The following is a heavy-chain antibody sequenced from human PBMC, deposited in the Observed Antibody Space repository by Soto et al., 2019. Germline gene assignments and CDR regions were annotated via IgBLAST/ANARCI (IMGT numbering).Heavy chain of an antibody. CDR3: SRSLDY. J-gene: IGHJ4*02. Sequence: EVQLVESGGGLVQPGGSLRLSCVASGFTFSTYWMDWVRQAPGKGLEWVANINQDGSEKHYVDSVKGRFTISRDNAKNSLYLQMSRLTAEDSALYYCSRSLDYWGQGALVTVSS. V-gene: IGHV3-7*01. CDR1: GFTFSTYW. CDR2: INQDGSEK.